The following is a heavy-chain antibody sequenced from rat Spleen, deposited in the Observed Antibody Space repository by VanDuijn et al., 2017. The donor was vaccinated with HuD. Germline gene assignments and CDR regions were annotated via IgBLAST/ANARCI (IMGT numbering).Heavy chain of an antibody. J-gene: IGHJ2*01. V-gene: IGHV5-43*01. CDR2: INTDSSDI. CDR1: GFTFSSSV. D-gene: IGHD5-1*01. CDR3: ARERRWERNFDY. Sequence: EVQLVESGGGLVQPGRSLKVSCVASGFTFSSSVMHWFRQAPANGIEWLAYINTDSSDIHYAETVKGRFTISRDNAKNTVDMQLSSLRSEDTARYYCARERRWERNFDYWGQGVMVTVSS.